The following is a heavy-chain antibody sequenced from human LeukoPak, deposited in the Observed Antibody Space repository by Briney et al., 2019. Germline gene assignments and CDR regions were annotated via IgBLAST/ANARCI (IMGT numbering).Heavy chain of an antibody. D-gene: IGHD6-19*01. CDR3: ARGDRNGWYFDD. CDR2: IIPIFGTA. CDR1: GGTFSSYA. Sequence: ASVKVSCKASGGTFSSYAISWVRQAPGQGLEWMGGIIPIFGTANYAQKFQGRVTITADESTSTAYMELSSLRSEDTALYYCARGDRNGWYFDDWGQGTLVTVSS. J-gene: IGHJ4*02. V-gene: IGHV1-69*13.